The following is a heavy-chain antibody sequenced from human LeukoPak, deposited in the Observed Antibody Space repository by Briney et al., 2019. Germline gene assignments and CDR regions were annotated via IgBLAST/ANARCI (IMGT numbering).Heavy chain of an antibody. V-gene: IGHV4-39*07. CDR3: ARGGRIAAAGTGYFDY. D-gene: IGHD6-13*01. Sequence: PSETLSLTCTVSGGSISSSSSYWGWIRQPPGKGLEWIGNIYYSGSTYYNPSLKSRVTISVDTSKNQFSLKLSSVTAADTAVYYCARGGRIAAAGTGYFDYWGQGTLVTVSS. CDR2: IYYSGST. J-gene: IGHJ4*02. CDR1: GGSISSSSSY.